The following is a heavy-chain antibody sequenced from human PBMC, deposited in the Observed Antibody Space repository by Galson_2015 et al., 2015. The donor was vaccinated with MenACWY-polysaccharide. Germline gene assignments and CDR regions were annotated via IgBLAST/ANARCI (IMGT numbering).Heavy chain of an antibody. CDR1: AFTVSSNH. J-gene: IGHJ4*02. CDR2: IYSGGST. D-gene: IGHD6-19*01. CDR3: ARLAVDNYFDY. V-gene: IGHV3-66*01. Sequence: SLRLSCAASAFTVSSNHMSWVRQAPGKGLEWVSVIYSGGSTYYADSVKGRFTISRDNSMNTLYLQMNSLRAEDTALYYCARLAVDNYFDYWGQGTLVTVSS.